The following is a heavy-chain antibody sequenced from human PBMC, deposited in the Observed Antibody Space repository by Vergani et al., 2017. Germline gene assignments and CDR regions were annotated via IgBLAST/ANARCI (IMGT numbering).Heavy chain of an antibody. CDR3: ARDLRDVIMIGPGNMPFDS. J-gene: IGHJ4*02. CDR1: GYSISSGYY. CDR2: IYHSGST. Sequence: QVQLQESGPGLVKPSETLSLTCTVSGYSISSGYYWGWIRQPPGKGLEWIGSIYHSGSTYYNPSLKSRVTISQDASKSQFSRKIKSVTAADTALYFCARDLRDVIMIGPGNMPFDSCGQGTLVTVSS. D-gene: IGHD3-10*01. V-gene: IGHV4-38-2*02.